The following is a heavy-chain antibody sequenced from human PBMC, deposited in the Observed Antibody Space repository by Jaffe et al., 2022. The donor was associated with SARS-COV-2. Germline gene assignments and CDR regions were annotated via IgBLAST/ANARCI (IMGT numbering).Heavy chain of an antibody. CDR2: ISGSGSTT. CDR1: GFTFSSYA. J-gene: IGHJ4*02. Sequence: EVQLVESGGGLVQPGGSLRLSCEASGFTFSSYAMSWVRQAPGKGLDWVSAISGSGSTTFYADSVKGRFTISRDNTKKTLFLQMSRLRAEDTAVYYCAKESPYCGGDCYPRPPDSWGQGTLVTVSA. D-gene: IGHD2-21*02. V-gene: IGHV3-23*04. CDR3: AKESPYCGGDCYPRPPDS.